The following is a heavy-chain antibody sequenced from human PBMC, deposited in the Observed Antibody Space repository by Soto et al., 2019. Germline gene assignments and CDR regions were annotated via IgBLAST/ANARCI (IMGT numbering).Heavy chain of an antibody. CDR2: INPSGGST. D-gene: IGHD6-19*01. V-gene: IGHV1-46*01. Sequence: QMQLVQSGAEVKKPGASVKVSCKASGYTFTSYYMHWVRQAPGQGLEWMGIINPSGGSTSYAQKFQGRVTMTRDTSTSTVYMELSSLRSEDTDVYYCARAGRSSYSSGWYYFDYWGQGTLVTVSS. J-gene: IGHJ4*02. CDR3: ARAGRSSYSSGWYYFDY. CDR1: GYTFTSYY.